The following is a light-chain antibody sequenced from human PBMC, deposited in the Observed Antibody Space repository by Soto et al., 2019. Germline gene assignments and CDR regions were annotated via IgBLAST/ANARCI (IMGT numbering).Light chain of an antibody. Sequence: QSVLSQPPSASGTPGQTVTVSCSGTYSNIGINDVHWYRQLSGTAPQILIYDTSQRATGVPDRFSGSRSGTSASLVISGLQTEDEAEYHCAAWDDSLNGPAFGGGTKVTVL. V-gene: IGLV1-44*01. CDR2: DTS. J-gene: IGLJ2*01. CDR3: AAWDDSLNGPA. CDR1: YSNIGIND.